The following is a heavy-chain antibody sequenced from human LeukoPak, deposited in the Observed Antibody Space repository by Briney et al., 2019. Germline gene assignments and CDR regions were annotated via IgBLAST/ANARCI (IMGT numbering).Heavy chain of an antibody. J-gene: IGHJ4*02. CDR2: INSNSGGT. V-gene: IGHV1-2*02. CDR1: GYTFTRYY. D-gene: IGHD2-2*01. CDR3: ARGIVVVPAALFY. Sequence: ASVKVSCKASGYTFTRYYMHWVRQTPGQGLEWMGWINSNSGGTNYAQKFQGRVTMTRDTSISTAYMELSRLRSDDTAVYYCARGIVVVPAALFYWGQGTLVTVSS.